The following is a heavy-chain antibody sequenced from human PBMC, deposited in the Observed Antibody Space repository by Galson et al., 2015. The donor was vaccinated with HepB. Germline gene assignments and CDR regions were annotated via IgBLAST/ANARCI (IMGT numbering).Heavy chain of an antibody. D-gene: IGHD5-24*01. CDR3: ARGGMATIGGPTFDS. Sequence: SVKVSCKASGYTFTSYYMHWVRQAPGQGLEWMGIINPSGGSTGYAQKFQGRVTMTRDTSTSTVYMELSSLRSEDTAVYYCARGGMATIGGPTFDSWGQGTLVTVSS. V-gene: IGHV1-46*01. CDR2: INPSGGST. CDR1: GYTFTSYY. J-gene: IGHJ4*02.